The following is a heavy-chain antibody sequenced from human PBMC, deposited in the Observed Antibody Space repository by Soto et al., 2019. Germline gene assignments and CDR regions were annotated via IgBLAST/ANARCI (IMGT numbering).Heavy chain of an antibody. CDR2: IIPIFGTA. CDR1: GGSFSSYA. Sequence: GASVKVCCKAAGGSFSSYAISWVRQPPGQGLEWMGVIIPIFGTANYAQKFQGRVTITPDESTSTAYMELSSLRSEDTPVYYCARSFSQDYRYYYHYGMDVWGQGPNVTLSS. D-gene: IGHD3-16*01. V-gene: IGHV1-69*01. J-gene: IGHJ6*02. CDR3: ARSFSQDYRYYYHYGMDV.